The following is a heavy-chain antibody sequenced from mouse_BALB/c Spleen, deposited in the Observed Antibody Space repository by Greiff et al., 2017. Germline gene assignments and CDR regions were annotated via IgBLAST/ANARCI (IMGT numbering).Heavy chain of an antibody. Sequence: VQLKESGGDLVKPGGSLKLSCAASGFTFSSYGMSWVRQTPDKRLEWVATISSGGSYTYYPDSVKGRFTISRDNAKNTLYLQMSSLKSEDTAMYYCARQNEVVATGAMDYWGQGTSVTVSS. CDR2: ISSGGSYT. J-gene: IGHJ4*01. CDR3: ARQNEVVATGAMDY. CDR1: GFTFSSYG. D-gene: IGHD1-1*01. V-gene: IGHV5-6*01.